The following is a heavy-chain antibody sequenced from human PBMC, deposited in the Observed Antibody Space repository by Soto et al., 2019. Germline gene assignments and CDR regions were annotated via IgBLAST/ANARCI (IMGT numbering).Heavy chain of an antibody. V-gene: IGHV1-18*01. CDR2: ISAHNGNT. CDR3: ARGRYGDY. J-gene: IGHJ4*02. CDR1: GYAFTTYG. D-gene: IGHD1-1*01. Sequence: QVHLVQSGAEVKKPGASVKVSCKGAGYAFTTYGITWVRQAPGQGLEWMGWISAHNGNTNYAQKLQGRVTVTRDTSTSTAYMQLRSLRSDDTAVYYCARGRYGDYWGQGALVTVSS.